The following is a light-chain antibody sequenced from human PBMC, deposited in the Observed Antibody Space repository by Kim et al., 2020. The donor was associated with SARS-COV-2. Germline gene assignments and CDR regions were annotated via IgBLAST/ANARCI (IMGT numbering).Light chain of an antibody. CDR3: QQYSSTPPLT. CDR2: WAS. J-gene: IGKJ4*01. Sequence: TIHCKSSQSVLESSNNKNNLGWYQQKPGQPPKLLIYWASTRESGVPDRFSGSGSGTDFTLTISSLQAEDVAVYYCQQYSSTPPLTFGGGTKVDIK. CDR1: QSVLESSNNKNN. V-gene: IGKV4-1*01.